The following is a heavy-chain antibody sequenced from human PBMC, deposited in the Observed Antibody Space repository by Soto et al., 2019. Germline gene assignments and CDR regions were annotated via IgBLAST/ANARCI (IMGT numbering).Heavy chain of an antibody. V-gene: IGHV4-39*01. CDR3: ATRRTGSYSDY. CDR1: GGSISSSSYY. D-gene: IGHD2-8*02. CDR2: IYYSGST. J-gene: IGHJ4*02. Sequence: SETLSLTCTVSGGSISSSSYYWGWIRQPPGKGLEWIGSIYYSGSTYYNPSLKSRVTISVDTSKNQFSLKLSSVTAADTAVYYCATRRTGSYSDYWGQGALVTVSS.